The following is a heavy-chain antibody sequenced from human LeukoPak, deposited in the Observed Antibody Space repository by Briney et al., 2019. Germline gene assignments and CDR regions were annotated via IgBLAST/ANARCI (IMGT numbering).Heavy chain of an antibody. J-gene: IGHJ4*02. CDR2: INSDGSST. CDR1: GFTFSSYW. D-gene: IGHD5-18*01. Sequence: GGSLRLSCAASGFTFSSYWMHWVRQAPGKGLVWVSRINSDGSSTRYADSVKGRFTIARDNAKNTLYLQMNSLRAEDTAVYYCARDGGYSYGYHDYWGQGTLVTVSS. V-gene: IGHV3-74*01. CDR3: ARDGGYSYGYHDY.